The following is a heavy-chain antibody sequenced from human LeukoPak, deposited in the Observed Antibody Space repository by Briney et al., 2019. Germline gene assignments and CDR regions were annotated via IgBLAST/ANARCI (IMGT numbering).Heavy chain of an antibody. V-gene: IGHV1-18*01. CDR3: ARDLRVAGTEGYFQH. Sequence: GASVKVSCKASGYTFTSYGISWVRQAPGQGLEWMGWISAYSGNTNYAQKLQGRVTMTTDTSTSTAYMELRSLRSDDTVVYYCARDLRVAGTEGYFQHWGQGTLVSVSS. D-gene: IGHD6-19*01. CDR2: ISAYSGNT. J-gene: IGHJ1*01. CDR1: GYTFTSYG.